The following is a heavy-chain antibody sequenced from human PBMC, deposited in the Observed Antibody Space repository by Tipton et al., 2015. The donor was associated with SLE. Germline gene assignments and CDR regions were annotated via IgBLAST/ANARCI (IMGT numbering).Heavy chain of an antibody. CDR2: IYYSGNT. CDR3: ARRETTLVQGVRQYYFDY. V-gene: IGHV4-59*08. CDR1: GGSISNYY. Sequence: TLSLTCTVSGGSISNYYWSWIRQPPGKGLEWIGYIYYSGNTNYNPSLKSRGTISVDTSKNQFSLNLTSVTAADTAVYYCARRETTLVQGVRQYYFDYWGQGTLVTVSS. D-gene: IGHD3-10*01. J-gene: IGHJ4*02.